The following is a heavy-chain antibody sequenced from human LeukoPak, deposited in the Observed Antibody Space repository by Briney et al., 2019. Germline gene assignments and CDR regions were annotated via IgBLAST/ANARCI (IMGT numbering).Heavy chain of an antibody. CDR3: AREAAAEDDYYYYYMDV. V-gene: IGHV1-18*01. D-gene: IGHD6-13*01. Sequence: ASVKVSCKASGYTFNTYGISWVRQAPGQGLEWMGWISAYNGNTNYAQKLQGRVTMTTDTSTSTAYMELRSLRSDDTAVYYCAREAAAEDDYYYYYMDVWGKGTTVTISS. CDR1: GYTFNTYG. J-gene: IGHJ6*03. CDR2: ISAYNGNT.